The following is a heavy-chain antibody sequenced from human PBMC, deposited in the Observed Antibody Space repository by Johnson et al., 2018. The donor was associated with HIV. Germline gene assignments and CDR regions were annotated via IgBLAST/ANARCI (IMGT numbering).Heavy chain of an antibody. D-gene: IGHD1-7*01. J-gene: IGHJ3*01. CDR2: ISSSGSTI. Sequence: QVQLVESGGGVVQPGRSLRLSCAASGFTFSSYAMHWVRQAPGKGLEWVSYISSSGSTIYYADSVKGRFTISRDNSKNTLYLQMNSLRAEDTAVYYCAKDLGAAELTPDVFDLWGQGTMVTVSS. V-gene: IGHV3-NL1*01. CDR1: GFTFSSYA. CDR3: AKDLGAAELTPDVFDL.